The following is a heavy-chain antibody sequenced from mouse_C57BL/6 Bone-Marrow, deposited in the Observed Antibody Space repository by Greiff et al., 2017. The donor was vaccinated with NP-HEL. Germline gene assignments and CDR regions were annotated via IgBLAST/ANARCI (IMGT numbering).Heavy chain of an antibody. Sequence: EVKVVESGGDLVKPGGSLKLSCAASGFTFSSYGMSWVRQTPDKRLEWVATISSGGSYTYYPDSVKGRFTISRDNAKNTLYLQMSSLKSEDTAMYYCARGGTLHGNFDYWGQGTTLTVSS. CDR2: ISSGGSYT. D-gene: IGHD2-10*01. J-gene: IGHJ2*01. CDR3: ARGGTLHGNFDY. CDR1: GFTFSSYG. V-gene: IGHV5-6*01.